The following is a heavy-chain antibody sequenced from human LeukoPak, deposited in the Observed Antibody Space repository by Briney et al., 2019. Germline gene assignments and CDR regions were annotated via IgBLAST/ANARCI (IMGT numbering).Heavy chain of an antibody. J-gene: IGHJ4*02. CDR2: ITSGSVSM. V-gene: IGHV3-48*01. CDR1: GFTFTNAW. CDR3: ATAYFYDSGGSSYQ. D-gene: IGHD3-10*01. Sequence: SGGSLRLSCAASGFTFTNAWMTWVRQAPGKGLEWVSYITSGSVSMSYADSVKGRFTISRDNAKKSLYLQMNSLRVEDTAVYYCATAYFYDSGGSSYQWGQGTLVTVSS.